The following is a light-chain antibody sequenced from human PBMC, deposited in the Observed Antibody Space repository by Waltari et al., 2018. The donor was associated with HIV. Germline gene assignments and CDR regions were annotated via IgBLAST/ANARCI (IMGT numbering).Light chain of an antibody. CDR2: KDR. CDR1: ALPKQY. CDR3: QSADSSGTYV. J-gene: IGLJ1*01. V-gene: IGLV3-25*03. Sequence: SYELTQPPSVSVSPGQTARITCSGDALPKQYAYWYQQKPGQAPVLVIYKDRERPSGIPERCSGSSSGTTVTLTISGVQAEDEADYYCQSADSSGTYVFGTGTKVTVL.